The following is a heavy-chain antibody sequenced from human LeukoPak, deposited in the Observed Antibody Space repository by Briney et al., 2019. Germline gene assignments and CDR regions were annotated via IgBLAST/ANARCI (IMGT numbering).Heavy chain of an antibody. D-gene: IGHD2-2*01. CDR1: GGSISSYY. V-gene: IGHV4-34*01. CDR2: INHSGST. Sequence: PSETLSLTCTVSGGSISSYYWSWIRQPPGKGLERIGEINHSGSTNYNPSLKSRVTISVDTSKNQFSLKLSSVTAADTAVYYCARGRSCSSTSCLYNWFDLWGQGTLVTVSS. CDR3: ARGRSCSSTSCLYNWFDL. J-gene: IGHJ5*02.